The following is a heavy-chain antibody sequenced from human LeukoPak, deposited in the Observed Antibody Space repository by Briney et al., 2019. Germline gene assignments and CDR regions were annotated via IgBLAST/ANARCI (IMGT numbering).Heavy chain of an antibody. J-gene: IGHJ4*02. CDR1: GYTFTSYD. V-gene: IGHV1-8*01. CDR2: MNPNSGNT. D-gene: IGHD5-24*01. CDR3: ARDPSNSDGTLVYFDY. Sequence: AASVKVSCTASGYTFTSYDINWVRQAPGQGLEWMGWMNPNSGNTGYAQKFQGRVTMTRNTSISTAYMELSSLRSDDTAIYYCARDPSNSDGTLVYFDYWGQGTLVAASA.